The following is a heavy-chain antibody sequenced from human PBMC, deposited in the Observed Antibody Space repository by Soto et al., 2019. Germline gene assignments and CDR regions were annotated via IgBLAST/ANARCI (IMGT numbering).Heavy chain of an antibody. D-gene: IGHD2-8*01. CDR1: GDSVSTNSAT. CDR3: ARLIGNGWLDS. V-gene: IGHV6-1*01. Sequence: QVQLQQSGPGLVKPSQTLSLTCAISGDSVSTNSATWDWIRQSPSRGLEWLGRTYYRSKWYNDYALFVKGRITNTPDTSNNQLSLQLNSVTPDDTVVYYCARLIGNGWLDSWGQGPLVTVSS. CDR2: TYYRSKWYN. J-gene: IGHJ5*01.